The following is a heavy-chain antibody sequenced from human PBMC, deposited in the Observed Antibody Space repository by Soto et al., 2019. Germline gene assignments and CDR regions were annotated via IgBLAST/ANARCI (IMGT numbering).Heavy chain of an antibody. J-gene: IGHJ6*02. Sequence: QVQLVQSGAEVKKPGASVKVSYKASGYTFTSYGISWVRQAPGQGLEWMGWISAYNGNTNYAQKLQGRVTMTTDTSTSTAYMELRSLRSDDTAVYYCARVPAGGGWLKHYYYYYGMDVWGQGTTVTVSS. CDR3: ARVPAGGGWLKHYYYYYGMDV. D-gene: IGHD5-18*01. CDR1: GYTFTSYG. CDR2: ISAYNGNT. V-gene: IGHV1-18*01.